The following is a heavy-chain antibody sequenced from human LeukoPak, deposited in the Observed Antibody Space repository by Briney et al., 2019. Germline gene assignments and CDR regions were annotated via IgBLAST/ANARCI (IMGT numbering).Heavy chain of an antibody. Sequence: GGSLRLSCVASGFIFSSNGMHWVRQAPGKGLEWVALISYDGKNKYYADSAKGRFTISRDDSMNTLYLQMNSLRAEDTAPYYCANVPYSSSWYPGTWGQGTLVTVSS. D-gene: IGHD6-13*01. V-gene: IGHV3-30*18. CDR2: ISYDGKNK. CDR3: ANVPYSSSWYPGT. J-gene: IGHJ5*02. CDR1: GFIFSSNG.